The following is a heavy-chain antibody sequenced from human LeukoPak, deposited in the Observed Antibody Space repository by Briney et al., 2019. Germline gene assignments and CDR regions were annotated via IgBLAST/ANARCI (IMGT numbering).Heavy chain of an antibody. D-gene: IGHD2-2*01. CDR3: ARDKYQLPYEIDY. CDR1: GYTFIRYA. V-gene: IGHV7-4-1*02. CDR2: INTNTGNP. J-gene: IGHJ4*02. Sequence: ASVKVSCKASGYTFIRYAMNWVRQAPGQGLEWMGWINTNTGNPTYAQGFTGRFVFSLDTSVSTAYLQISSLRAEDTALYYCARDKYQLPYEIDYWGQGTLVTVSS.